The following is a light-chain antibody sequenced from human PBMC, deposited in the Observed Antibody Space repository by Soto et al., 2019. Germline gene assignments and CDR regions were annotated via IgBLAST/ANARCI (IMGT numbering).Light chain of an antibody. Sequence: DIQMTQSPGSVSSALLGIVTITCQASQNINNYLNWYQQKPGRAPKLLIYDASNLEAGVPSRFRGSGSGTDFTFTISRLQTEDIATYYCQQYENLPTFGQGTRLEIK. CDR3: QQYENLPT. V-gene: IGKV1-33*01. J-gene: IGKJ5*01. CDR1: QNINNY. CDR2: DAS.